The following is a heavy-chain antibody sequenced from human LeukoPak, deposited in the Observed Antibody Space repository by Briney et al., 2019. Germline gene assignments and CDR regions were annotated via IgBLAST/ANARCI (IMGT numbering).Heavy chain of an antibody. D-gene: IGHD5-18*01. CDR2: ISWNSGSI. CDR1: GFTFDDYA. J-gene: IGHJ4*02. Sequence: PPGRSLRLSCAASGFTFDDYAMHWVRQAPGKGLEWVSGISWNSGSIGYADSVKGRFTISRDNAKNSLYLQMNSLRAEDTALYYCAKDTRYSYGVPDYWGQGTLVTVSS. CDR3: AKDTRYSYGVPDY. V-gene: IGHV3-9*01.